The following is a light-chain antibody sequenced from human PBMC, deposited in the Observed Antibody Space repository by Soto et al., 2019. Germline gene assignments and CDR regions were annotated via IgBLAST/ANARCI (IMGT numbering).Light chain of an antibody. Sequence: SYELTQPPSVSVSPGQTASISCSGGDWGKTYASWYQQRPGQSPVLIIYQDSKRPSGIPDRFSGSISGDTATLTISGTQTLDEADYYCQAWDSHAYVFGSGTKLTVL. V-gene: IGLV3-1*01. J-gene: IGLJ1*01. CDR1: DWGKTY. CDR3: QAWDSHAYV. CDR2: QDS.